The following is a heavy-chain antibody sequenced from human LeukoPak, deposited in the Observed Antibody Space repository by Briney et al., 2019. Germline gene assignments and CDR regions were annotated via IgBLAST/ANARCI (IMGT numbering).Heavy chain of an antibody. CDR3: ARVGGYSYDLDY. J-gene: IGHJ4*02. CDR2: ISSSSSKYI. D-gene: IGHD5-18*01. Sequence: GGSLRLSCAASGLTFSSYSMNWVRQAPGKGLEWVSSISSSSSKYIYYADSVKGRFTISRDNAKNSLYLQMNRLRAEDTAVYYCARVGGYSYDLDYWGQGTLVTVSS. CDR1: GLTFSSYS. V-gene: IGHV3-21*01.